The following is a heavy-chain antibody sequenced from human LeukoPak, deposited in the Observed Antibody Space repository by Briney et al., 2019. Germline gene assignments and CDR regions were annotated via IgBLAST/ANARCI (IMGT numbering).Heavy chain of an antibody. V-gene: IGHV4-59*01. CDR1: GGSMSSYY. CDR2: IYYSGST. J-gene: IGHJ4*02. Sequence: SETLSHTRTVSGGSMSSYYWSWIRQPPGKGLEWMGYIYYSGSTNYNPSLKSRVTISVDTSKNQFSLKLSSVTAADTAVYYCARDYYDSSGYYGGLDYWGQGTLVTVSS. D-gene: IGHD3-22*01. CDR3: ARDYYDSSGYYGGLDY.